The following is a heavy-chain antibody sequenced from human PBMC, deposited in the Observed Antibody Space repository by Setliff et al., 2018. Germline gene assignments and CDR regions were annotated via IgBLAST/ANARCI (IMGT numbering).Heavy chain of an antibody. Sequence: GASVKVSCKASGYTFSRYGFSWVRQAPGQGLEWMGRINAANGDTKYSQKFQGRVTITRNTSRSTAYMELRTLRSDDTAVYYCARRNFYYDSSGFALYYYYMDVWGKGTTVTVSS. J-gene: IGHJ6*03. V-gene: IGHV1-18*01. CDR3: ARRNFYYDSSGFALYYYYMDV. CDR1: GYTFSRYG. D-gene: IGHD3-22*01. CDR2: INAANGDT.